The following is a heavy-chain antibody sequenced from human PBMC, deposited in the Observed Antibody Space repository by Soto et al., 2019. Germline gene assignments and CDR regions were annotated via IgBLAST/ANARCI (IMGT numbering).Heavy chain of an antibody. CDR1: GGSFSGYY. J-gene: IGHJ6*02. CDR3: ARDSAWRYCSSTSCYTMWGYYGMDV. CDR2: INHSGST. V-gene: IGHV4-34*01. D-gene: IGHD2-2*02. Sequence: SESLSLTCAVYGGSFSGYYWSWIRQPPGKGLEWIGEINHSGSTNYNPSLRSRVTISVDTSKNQFSLKLSSVTAADTAVYYCARDSAWRYCSSTSCYTMWGYYGMDVWGQGTTVTVSS.